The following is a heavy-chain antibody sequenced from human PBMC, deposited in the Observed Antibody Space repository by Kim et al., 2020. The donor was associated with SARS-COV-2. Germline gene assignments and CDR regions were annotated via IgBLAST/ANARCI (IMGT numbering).Heavy chain of an antibody. V-gene: IGHV1-24*01. CDR2: FDPEDGET. CDR3: ATDPYCGGDCRMPYY. CDR1: GYTLTELS. D-gene: IGHD2-21*02. Sequence: ASVKVSCKVSGYTLTELSMHWVRQAPGKGLEWMGGFDPEDGETIYAQKFQGRVTMTEDTSTDTAYMELSSLRSEDTAVYYCATDPYCGGDCRMPYYWGQGTLVTVSS. J-gene: IGHJ4*02.